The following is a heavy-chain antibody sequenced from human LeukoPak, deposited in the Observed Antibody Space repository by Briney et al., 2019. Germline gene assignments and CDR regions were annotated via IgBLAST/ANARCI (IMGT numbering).Heavy chain of an antibody. CDR1: GYTFTSYD. Sequence: GASVKVSCKASGYTFTSYDINWVRKAPGQGLECMGWINPNSGATQYTEKFQGRVTMTRDTSISTAYMELSRLTSDDTAMYYCARQPEYSSGWYPLDYWGQGTLVTVSS. D-gene: IGHD6-19*01. J-gene: IGHJ4*02. CDR2: INPNSGAT. V-gene: IGHV1-2*02. CDR3: ARQPEYSSGWYPLDY.